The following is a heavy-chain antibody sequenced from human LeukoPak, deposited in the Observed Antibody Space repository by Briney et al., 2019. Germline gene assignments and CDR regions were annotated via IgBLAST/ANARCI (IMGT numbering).Heavy chain of an antibody. J-gene: IGHJ4*02. Sequence: ETLSLTCAVYGGSFSDYCWSWIRQPPGKGLEWIGEINHSGSTNYNPSLESRATISVDTSKNHFSLKMSSVTAADTAVYYCARSSGTGTFSYWGQGTLVTVSS. D-gene: IGHD6-25*01. CDR3: ARSSGTGTFSY. CDR2: INHSGST. CDR1: GGSFSDYC. V-gene: IGHV4-34*01.